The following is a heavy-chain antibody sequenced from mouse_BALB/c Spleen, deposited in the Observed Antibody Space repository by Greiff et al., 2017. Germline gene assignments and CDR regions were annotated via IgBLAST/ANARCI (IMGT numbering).Heavy chain of an antibody. J-gene: IGHJ3*01. V-gene: IGHV14-3*02. D-gene: IGHD1-1*02. Sequence: EVQGVESGAELVKPGASVKLSCTASGFNIKDTYMHWVKQRPEQGLEWIGRIDPANGNTKYDPKFQGKATITADTSSNTAYLQLSSLTSEDTAVYYGALWPGDNWGQGSLVTVSA. CDR1: GFNIKDTY. CDR2: IDPANGNT. CDR3: ALWPGDN.